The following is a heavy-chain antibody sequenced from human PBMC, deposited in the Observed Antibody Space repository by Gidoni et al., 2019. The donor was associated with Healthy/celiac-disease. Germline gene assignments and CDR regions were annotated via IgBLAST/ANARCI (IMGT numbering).Heavy chain of an antibody. J-gene: IGHJ5*02. V-gene: IGHV4-39*01. CDR3: ARHWAPVARFDP. CDR2: IYYSGST. Sequence: GLEWIGSIYYSGSTYYNPSLKSRVTISVDTSKNQFSLKLSSVTAADTAVYYCARHWAPVARFDPWGQGTLVTVSS. D-gene: IGHD2-15*01.